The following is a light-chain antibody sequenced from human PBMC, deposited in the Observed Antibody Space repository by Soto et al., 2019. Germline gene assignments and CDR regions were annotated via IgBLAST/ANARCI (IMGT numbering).Light chain of an antibody. J-gene: IGKJ3*01. V-gene: IGKV3-20*01. CDR2: GTS. Sequence: EIVLTQSPGTLSLSPGERATLSCRASQSVSSKYLAWYQQKPGQAPRVLIYGTSIRASGVPERFSGGGSGTDFTLTITRLEPEAFAVYYCQQYGSSLFTVGPGTKVDVK. CDR3: QQYGSSLFT. CDR1: QSVSSKY.